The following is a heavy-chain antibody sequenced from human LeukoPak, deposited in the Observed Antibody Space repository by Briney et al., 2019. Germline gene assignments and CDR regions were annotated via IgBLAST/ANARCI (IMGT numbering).Heavy chain of an antibody. CDR1: GGSLCSFY. CDR2: VYYSGST. V-gene: IGHV4-59*12. CDR3: ARGTLYSGWSYYFDY. Sequence: SETLSLTCTVSGGSLCSFYWSCMPAPPGRGGEWIGCVYYSGSTNYNPSLKSRVTISVDTSKNHFSLRLSSVTAADTAMYYCARGTLYSGWSYYFDYWGQGTLVTVSS. D-gene: IGHD6-19*01. J-gene: IGHJ4*02.